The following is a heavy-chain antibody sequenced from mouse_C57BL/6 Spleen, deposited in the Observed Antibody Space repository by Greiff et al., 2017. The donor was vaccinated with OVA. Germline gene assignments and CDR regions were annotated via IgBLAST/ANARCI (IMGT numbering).Heavy chain of an antibody. CDR1: GYTFTDYE. Sequence: VKVVESGAELVRPGASVTLSCKASGYTFTDYEMHWVKQTPVHGLEWIGAIDPETGGTAYNQKFKGKAILTADKSSSTAYMELRSLTSEDSAVYYCTRYYYGSSYYFDYWGQGTTLTVSS. D-gene: IGHD1-1*01. CDR3: TRYYYGSSYYFDY. V-gene: IGHV1-15*01. J-gene: IGHJ2*01. CDR2: IDPETGGT.